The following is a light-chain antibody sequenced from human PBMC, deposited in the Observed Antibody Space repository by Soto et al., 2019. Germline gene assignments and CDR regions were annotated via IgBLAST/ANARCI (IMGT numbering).Light chain of an antibody. V-gene: IGLV2-14*03. CDR2: DVN. CDR1: SSDVGSSNY. CDR3: SSYTTLSTVI. J-gene: IGLJ2*01. Sequence: QSALTQPASVSVSPGQSITLSCTGSSSDVGSSNYVSWYQQLPGKAPKLIIFDVNNRPSGVSDRFSGSTSDNTASLTISGLQAEDEADYYCSSYTTLSTVIFGGGTKLTVL.